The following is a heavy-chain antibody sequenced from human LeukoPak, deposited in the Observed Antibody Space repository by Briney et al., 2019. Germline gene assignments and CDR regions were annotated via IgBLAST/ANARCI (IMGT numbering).Heavy chain of an antibody. V-gene: IGHV4-34*01. Sequence: SETLSLTCAVYGGSFSGYYWSWIRQPPGKGLEWIGEINHSGSTNYNPSLKSRVTISVDTSKNQFSLKLSSVTAADTAVYYCARRRRMQLDPFQRWGQGTLVTVSS. CDR3: ARRRRMQLDPFQR. J-gene: IGHJ1*01. CDR2: INHSGST. D-gene: IGHD6-6*01. CDR1: GGSFSGYY.